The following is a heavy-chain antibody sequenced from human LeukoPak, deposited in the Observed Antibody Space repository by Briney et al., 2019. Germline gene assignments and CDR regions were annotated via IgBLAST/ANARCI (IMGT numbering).Heavy chain of an antibody. CDR2: MNEDGSRK. D-gene: IGHD6-19*01. CDR3: ARTVAGHPHDYFDS. Sequence: GGSLRLSCAASGFTFSDYWMSWVRQAPGKGPERVADMNEDGSRKYFVDSVKGRFSISRDNTENSLYLHMSSLRAEDTAVYYCARTVAGHPHDYFDSWGQGSLVTVSS. J-gene: IGHJ4*02. V-gene: IGHV3-7*01. CDR1: GFTFSDYW.